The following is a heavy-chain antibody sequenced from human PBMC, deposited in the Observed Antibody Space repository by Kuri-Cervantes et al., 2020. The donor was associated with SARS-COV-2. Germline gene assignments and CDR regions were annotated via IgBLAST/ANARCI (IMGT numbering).Heavy chain of an antibody. J-gene: IGHJ3*02. V-gene: IGHV4-59*12. CDR2: IYYTGST. D-gene: IGHD2-8*01. CDR1: GGSISPYY. Sequence: SETLSLTCTVSGGSISPYYWSWFRQPPGKGLEWIGYIYYTGSTNFNPSLKGRVTMSVDTSMSQFSLQLSSVSVADTATYYGARRGGGTMYFAFDIWGQGTSVTVSS. CDR3: ARRGGGTMYFAFDI.